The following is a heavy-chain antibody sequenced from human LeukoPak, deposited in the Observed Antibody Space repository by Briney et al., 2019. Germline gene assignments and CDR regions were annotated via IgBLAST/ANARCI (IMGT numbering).Heavy chain of an antibody. D-gene: IGHD6-13*01. CDR2: INPNSGGT. CDR3: ARDFTRPLIAAAVTTDY. CDR1: GYTFTGYY. J-gene: IGHJ4*02. Sequence: ASVKVSCKASGYTFTGYYMHWVRQAPGQGLEWMGRINPNSGGTNYAQKFQGRVTMTRDTSISTAYMELSRLRSDDTAVYYCARDFTRPLIAAAVTTDYWGQGNLVTVSS. V-gene: IGHV1-2*06.